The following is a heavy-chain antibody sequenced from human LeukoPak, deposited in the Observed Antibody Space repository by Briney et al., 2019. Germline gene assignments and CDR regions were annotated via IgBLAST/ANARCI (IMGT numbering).Heavy chain of an antibody. Sequence: SETPSLTCAVYGGSFSGYYWSWIRQPPGKGLEWIGEINHSGSTNYNPSLKSRVTISVDTSKNQFSLKLSSVTAADTGVYYCASARRELDYWGQGTLVTVSS. CDR1: GGSFSGYY. CDR2: INHSGST. J-gene: IGHJ4*02. V-gene: IGHV4-34*01. CDR3: ASARRELDY. D-gene: IGHD1-1*01.